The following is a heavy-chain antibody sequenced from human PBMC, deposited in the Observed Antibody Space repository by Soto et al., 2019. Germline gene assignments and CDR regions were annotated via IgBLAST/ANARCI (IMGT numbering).Heavy chain of an antibody. Sequence: QVQLVQSGAEVKKPGSSVKVSCKASGGNFSSYAISWVRQAPGQGLEWMGGIIPIFGTANYAQKFQGRVTITADESTSTAYMELSSLRSEDTAVYYCSRVGYCSSTSCQGNWFDPWGQGTLVTVSS. V-gene: IGHV1-69*01. CDR1: GGNFSSYA. J-gene: IGHJ5*02. D-gene: IGHD2-2*01. CDR3: SRVGYCSSTSCQGNWFDP. CDR2: IIPIFGTA.